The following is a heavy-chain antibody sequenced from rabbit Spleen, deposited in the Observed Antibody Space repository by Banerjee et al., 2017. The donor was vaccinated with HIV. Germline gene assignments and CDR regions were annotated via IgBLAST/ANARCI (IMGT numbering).Heavy chain of an antibody. V-gene: IGHV1S40*01. Sequence: QSLEESGGDLVKPGASLTLTCTASGFSFSSSDYMCWVRQAPGKGLEWISCIAGSSSDFTYSATWAKGRFTISKTSSTTVTLQMTSLTVADTATYFCARDTGSSFSSYGMDLWGPGTLVTV. CDR3: ARDTGSSFSSYGMDL. CDR2: IAGSSSDFT. J-gene: IGHJ6*01. CDR1: GFSFSSSDY. D-gene: IGHD8-1*01.